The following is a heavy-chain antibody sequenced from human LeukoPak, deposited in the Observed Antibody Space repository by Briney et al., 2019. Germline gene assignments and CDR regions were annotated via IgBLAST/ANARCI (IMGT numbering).Heavy chain of an antibody. V-gene: IGHV6-1*01. J-gene: IGHJ4*02. CDR1: GDSVSSNSAA. CDR3: EREYYYGSGSYLLFDY. Sequence: SQTLSLICTISGDSVSSNSAAWNWIRKSPSRGLEWLGRTYYRSKWYNDYAVSVKSRITINPDTSKNQCSLQLNSVTPEDTAVYYCEREYYYGSGSYLLFDYWGQGTLVTVSS. CDR2: TYYRSKWYN. D-gene: IGHD3-10*01.